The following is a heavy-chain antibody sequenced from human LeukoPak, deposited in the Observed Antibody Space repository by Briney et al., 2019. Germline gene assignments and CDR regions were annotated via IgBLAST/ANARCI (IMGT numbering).Heavy chain of an antibody. V-gene: IGHV4-4*02. CDR3: ARAPSGSYSRLFGY. J-gene: IGHJ4*02. CDR2: IYHSGST. D-gene: IGHD1-26*01. Sequence: PSETLSLTCAVSGGSISSSNWWSWVRQPPGKGLEWIGEIYHSGSTNYNPSLKSRVTISVDKSKNQFSLKLSSVTAADTAVYYCARAPSGSYSRLFGYWGQGTLVTVSS. CDR1: GGSISSSNW.